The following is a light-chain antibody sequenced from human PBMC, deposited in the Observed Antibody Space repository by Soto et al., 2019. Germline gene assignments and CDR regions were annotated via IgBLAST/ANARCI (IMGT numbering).Light chain of an antibody. CDR1: QSVSNNY. Sequence: EIVLTQSPGTLSLSPGERATLSCRASQSVSNNYLAWYQQIPGQTPRLLIYGASTRATGIPARFSGSGSGTEFTLTISSLQPDDFATYYCQRYNSYPITFGQGTRLENK. CDR3: QRYNSYPIT. CDR2: GAS. V-gene: IGKV3-20*01. J-gene: IGKJ5*01.